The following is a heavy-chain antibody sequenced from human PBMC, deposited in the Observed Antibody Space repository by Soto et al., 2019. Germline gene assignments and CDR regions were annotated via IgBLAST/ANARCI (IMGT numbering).Heavy chain of an antibody. CDR1: GYTFTSYG. Sequence: QVQLVQSGAEVKKPGASVKVSCKASGYTFTSYGISWVRQAPGQGLEGMGWISGYNGNKKDAKKLQGRVTMTTDTATRTASMELRRLRSDDTAVYCCARAPEIFDYWGQGTLVTVSS. J-gene: IGHJ4*02. CDR3: ARAPEIFDY. V-gene: IGHV1-18*01. CDR2: ISGYNGNK.